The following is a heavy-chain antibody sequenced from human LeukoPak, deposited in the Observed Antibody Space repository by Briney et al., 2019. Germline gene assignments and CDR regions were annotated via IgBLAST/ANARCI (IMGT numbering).Heavy chain of an antibody. J-gene: IGHJ4*02. Sequence: AGGPLRLSCAASGFTFSSYTMNWVRQAPGKGLEFVSSISPSGHSVTYADSVKGRFSLSRDNAKNSLSLQTNSLRADDTGVYYCARDFIGESGSSGYWGQGALVTVSS. CDR3: ARDFIGESGSSGY. V-gene: IGHV3-21*01. CDR1: GFTFSSYT. D-gene: IGHD6-25*01. CDR2: ISPSGHSV.